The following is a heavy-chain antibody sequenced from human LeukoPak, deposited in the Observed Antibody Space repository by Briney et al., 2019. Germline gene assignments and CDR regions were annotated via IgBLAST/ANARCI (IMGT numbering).Heavy chain of an antibody. D-gene: IGHD1-20*01. CDR1: GFTFSDYY. CDR3: ARGAARYNWKGNWFDP. Sequence: GGSLRLSCAASGFTFSDYYMSWIRQAPGKGLEWVSYISSSGSTIYYADSVKGRFTISRDNAKNSLYLQMNSLRAEDTAVYYCARGAARYNWKGNWFDPWGQGTLVTVSS. CDR2: ISSSGSTI. J-gene: IGHJ5*02. V-gene: IGHV3-11*04.